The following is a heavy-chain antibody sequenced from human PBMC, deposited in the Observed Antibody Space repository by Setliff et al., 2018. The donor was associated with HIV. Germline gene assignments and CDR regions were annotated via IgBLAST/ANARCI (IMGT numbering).Heavy chain of an antibody. J-gene: IGHJ4*02. CDR3: ARAYNVYDYRFDSSGYDY. Sequence: GGSLRLSCAASGFTFSSYEMNWVRQAPGKGLEWVSAISPGSDTTYYADSVKGRFTISRDDAKNMLFLQMNSLRAEDTAVYYCARAYNVYDYRFDSSGYDYWGQGTLVTVSS. V-gene: IGHV3-23*01. D-gene: IGHD3-22*01. CDR1: GFTFSSYE. CDR2: ISPGSDTT.